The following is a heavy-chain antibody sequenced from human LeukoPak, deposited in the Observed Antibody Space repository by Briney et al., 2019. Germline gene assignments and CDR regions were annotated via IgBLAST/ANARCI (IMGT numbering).Heavy chain of an antibody. CDR1: GYTFTGYY. CDR2: INPNSGGT. CDR3: AREGILLKKDY. D-gene: IGHD2/OR15-2a*01. J-gene: IGHJ4*02. V-gene: IGHV1-2*02. Sequence: ASVTVSCTASGYTFTGYYMHWVRQAPGQGLEWMGWINPNSGGTNYAQKFQGRVTMTRDTYISTAYMELSRMRSDDTAVYYCAREGILLKKDYWGQGTLVTVSS.